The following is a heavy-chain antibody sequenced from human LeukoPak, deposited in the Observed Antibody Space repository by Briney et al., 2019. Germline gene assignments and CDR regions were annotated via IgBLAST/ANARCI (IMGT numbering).Heavy chain of an antibody. J-gene: IGHJ4*02. D-gene: IGHD3-22*01. CDR1: GFTFSSYS. Sequence: PGGSLRLSCAGAGFTFSSYSMNWVRQAPGKGLEWVSSISSNRNYIYYVESVKGRFTISRDNAKNSLYLQMNSLRAEDTAVYYCARVGHYYDSSGYYPAKAKFDYWGQGTLVTVSS. CDR2: ISSNRNYI. V-gene: IGHV3-21*01. CDR3: ARVGHYYDSSGYYPAKAKFDY.